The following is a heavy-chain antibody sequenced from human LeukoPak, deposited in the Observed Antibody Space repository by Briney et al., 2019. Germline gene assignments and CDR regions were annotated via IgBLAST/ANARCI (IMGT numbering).Heavy chain of an antibody. D-gene: IGHD3-22*01. CDR2: IYSGGST. CDR1: GGSISSSSYY. V-gene: IGHV3-66*02. Sequence: PSETLSLTCTVSGGSISSSSYYWGWIRQPPGKGLEWVSVIYSGGSTYYADSVKGRFTISRDNSKNTLYLQMNSLRAEDTAVYYCARVSDYDSSGYTGTFDYWGQGTLVTVSS. CDR3: ARVSDYDSSGYTGTFDY. J-gene: IGHJ4*02.